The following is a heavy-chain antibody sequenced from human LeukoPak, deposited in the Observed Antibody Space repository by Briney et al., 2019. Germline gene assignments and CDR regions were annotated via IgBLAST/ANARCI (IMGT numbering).Heavy chain of an antibody. CDR3: ARGGSMVRGVIITGPSGMDV. Sequence: ASVKVSCKASGHTFTSYDINWVRQATGQGLEWMGWMSPNSGDTGYAQKFQGRVTMTRNTSISTAYMELSSLRSEDTAVYYCARGGSMVRGVIITGPSGMDVWGQGTTVTVSS. CDR2: MSPNSGDT. D-gene: IGHD3-10*01. CDR1: GHTFTSYD. J-gene: IGHJ6*02. V-gene: IGHV1-8*01.